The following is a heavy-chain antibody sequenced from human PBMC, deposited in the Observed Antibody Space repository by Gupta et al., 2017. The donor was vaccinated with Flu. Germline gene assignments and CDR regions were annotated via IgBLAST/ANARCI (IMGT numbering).Heavy chain of an antibody. Sequence: EVQLVESAAGLVQPGRSLRPSCAASGFTFDDYATHWVRPAPGKGLEWGSSISWNGGRIGYADSVRGPFTISRDNAKNSLYLQMNSLRPEDTALYHCAKDTPQENWGQGTLVTVSS. CDR2: ISWNGGRI. V-gene: IGHV3-9*01. CDR1: GFTFDDYA. CDR3: AKDTPQEN. J-gene: IGHJ4*02.